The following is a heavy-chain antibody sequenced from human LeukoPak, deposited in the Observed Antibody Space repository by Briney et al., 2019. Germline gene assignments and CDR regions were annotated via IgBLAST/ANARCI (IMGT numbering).Heavy chain of an antibody. Sequence: GGSLRLSCAASGFTFSSYWMSWVRQAPGKGLEWVSSISSSSSSIYYADSVKGRFTISRDNAKNSLYLQMNSLRAEDTALYYCARALNDYGDYVFDSWGQGTLVTVSS. J-gene: IGHJ4*02. CDR3: ARALNDYGDYVFDS. CDR1: GFTFSSYW. V-gene: IGHV3-21*01. CDR2: ISSSSSSI. D-gene: IGHD4-17*01.